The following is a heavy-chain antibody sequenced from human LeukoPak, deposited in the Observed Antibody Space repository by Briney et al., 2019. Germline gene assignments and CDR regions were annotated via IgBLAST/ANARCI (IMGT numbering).Heavy chain of an antibody. CDR3: ATPAYYYDSSGYYLPYY. V-gene: IGHV3-9*01. Sequence: GRSLRLSCAASGFTFYDYAMHWVRQAPGKGLEGVSGISWNSGSIGYADSVKGRFTISRDNSKNTLYLQMNSLRAEDTAVYYCATPAYYYDSSGYYLPYYWGQGTLVTVSS. CDR2: ISWNSGSI. D-gene: IGHD3-22*01. CDR1: GFTFYDYA. J-gene: IGHJ4*02.